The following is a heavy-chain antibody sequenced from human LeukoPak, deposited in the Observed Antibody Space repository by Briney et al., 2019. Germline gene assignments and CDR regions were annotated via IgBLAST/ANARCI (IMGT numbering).Heavy chain of an antibody. V-gene: IGHV3-23*01. CDR1: GFTFSSYA. CDR3: AKYVVAATRFDY. D-gene: IGHD2-15*01. J-gene: IGHJ4*02. Sequence: GGSLRLSCAASGFTFSSYAMSWVRQAPGKGLEWVSAISGSGGSTYYADSVKGRFTISRDNSKNTLYLQVNSLRAEDTAVYYCAKYVVAATRFDYWGQGTLVTVSS. CDR2: ISGSGGST.